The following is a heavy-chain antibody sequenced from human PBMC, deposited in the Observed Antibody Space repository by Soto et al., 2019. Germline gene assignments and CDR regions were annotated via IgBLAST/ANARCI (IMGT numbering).Heavy chain of an antibody. CDR2: IYHSGST. CDR1: GGSISSGGYS. Sequence: PSETLSLTCAVSGGSISSGGYSWSWIRQPPGKGLEWIGYIYHSGSTYYNPSLKSRVTISVDRSKNQFSLKLSSVTAADTAVYYCAREGSRGDYDYWGQRTLVTVSS. D-gene: IGHD4-17*01. J-gene: IGHJ4*02. CDR3: AREGSRGDYDY. V-gene: IGHV4-30-2*01.